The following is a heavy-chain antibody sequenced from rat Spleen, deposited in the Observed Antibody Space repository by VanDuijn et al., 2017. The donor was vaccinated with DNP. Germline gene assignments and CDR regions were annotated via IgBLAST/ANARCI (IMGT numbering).Heavy chain of an antibody. J-gene: IGHJ3*01. Sequence: EVQLVESGGGLVQPGRSLKLSCAASGFTFSDNYMAWVRQASTKGLEWVAYISSGGGSIYYRDSVKGRFTISRDNAKSTLYLQMDSLRSEDTATYYCARIDGGFAYWGQGTLVTVSS. CDR1: GFTFSDNY. CDR3: ARIDGGFAY. D-gene: IGHD1-6*01. V-gene: IGHV5-27*01. CDR2: ISSGGGSI.